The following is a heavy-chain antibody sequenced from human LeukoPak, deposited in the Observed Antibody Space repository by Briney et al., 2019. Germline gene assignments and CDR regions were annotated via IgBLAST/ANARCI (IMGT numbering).Heavy chain of an antibody. Sequence: ASVKVSCKASGYTFTHYAMNWVRQAPGQRLEWMGWINAGNGNTKYSQKFQGRVTITRDTSASTAYMELSSLRSEDTAVYYCARDLIRGIAAAGVFDYWGQGTLVTVSS. D-gene: IGHD6-13*01. CDR2: INAGNGNT. J-gene: IGHJ4*02. CDR3: ARDLIRGIAAAGVFDY. CDR1: GYTFTHYA. V-gene: IGHV1-3*01.